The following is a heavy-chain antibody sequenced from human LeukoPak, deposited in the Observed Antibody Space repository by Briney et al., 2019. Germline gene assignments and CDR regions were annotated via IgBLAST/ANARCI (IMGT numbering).Heavy chain of an antibody. CDR3: VRERSATYLLDY. Sequence: GGSLRHSCTASGFNFHEYSMHWVRQAPGKGLEWVSVINWYSGFMVYADSVKGRFTISRDNANNLVYLQMNRLRADDTALYYCVRERSATYLLDYWGQGTLVTVSS. D-gene: IGHD4/OR15-4a*01. V-gene: IGHV3-9*01. CDR2: INWYSGFM. CDR1: GFNFHEYS. J-gene: IGHJ4*02.